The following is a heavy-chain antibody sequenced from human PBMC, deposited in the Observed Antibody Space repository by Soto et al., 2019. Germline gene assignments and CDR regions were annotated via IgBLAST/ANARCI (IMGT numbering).Heavy chain of an antibody. CDR3: ARDLGEVVSTFLDY. CDR1: GYTFTRYG. J-gene: IGHJ4*02. CDR2: ISAYNGNT. Sequence: ASVKVSCKASGYTFTRYGISWVRPAPGQGIKWMGWISAYNGNTNYAQKLQGRVTMTTDTSTTTAYMELRSLRSDAPAVYYFARDLGEVVSTFLDYWGGGTLDTVS. V-gene: IGHV1-18*01. D-gene: IGHD3-16*01.